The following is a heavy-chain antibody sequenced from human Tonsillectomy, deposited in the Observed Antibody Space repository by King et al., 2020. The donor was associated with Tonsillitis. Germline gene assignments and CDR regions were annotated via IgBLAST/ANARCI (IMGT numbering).Heavy chain of an antibody. CDR2: INSDGSTT. CDR1: GFTFSSYW. J-gene: IGHJ3*02. V-gene: IGHV3-74*01. Sequence: VQLVESGGGLVQPGGSLRLSCAASGFTFSSYWMHWVRQAPGKGLVWVSRINSDGSTTNYADSVKGRFTISRDNAKNTLYLQMNSLRAEDTAVYYCARDPLAYSDAVDIWGQGTMVTVSS. D-gene: IGHD3-16*01. CDR3: ARDPLAYSDAVDI.